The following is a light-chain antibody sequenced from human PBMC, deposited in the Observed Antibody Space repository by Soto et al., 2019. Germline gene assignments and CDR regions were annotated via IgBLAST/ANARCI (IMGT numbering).Light chain of an antibody. CDR2: ENN. V-gene: IGLV1-40*01. CDR3: QSYDSSLSGYV. CDR1: SSNIGAGYE. Sequence: QSVLTQPPSVSEAPGQRVTISCTGSSSNIGAGYEAHWYQQVPGTATKLLIYENNNRPSGVPDRFSGSKSGTSASLAITGLQAEEDAEYYCQSYDSSLSGYVFVTGTKLTVL. J-gene: IGLJ1*01.